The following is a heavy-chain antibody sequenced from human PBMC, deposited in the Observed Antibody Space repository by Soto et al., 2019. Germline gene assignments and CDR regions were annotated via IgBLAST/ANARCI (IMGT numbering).Heavy chain of an antibody. V-gene: IGHV1-3*01. D-gene: IGHD5-12*01. CDR1: GYTFTSYA. CDR2: INAGTSNT. CDR3: AREDGSSNWHFDL. Sequence: QVQLVQSGAEVKKPGASVKVSCKASGYTFTSYAMHWVRQAPGQRLEWMGWINAGTSNTKYSQKFQGRVTISRDTSATTAYMELSSLRSEDTAVYYCAREDGSSNWHFDLWGRGTLVTVSS. J-gene: IGHJ2*01.